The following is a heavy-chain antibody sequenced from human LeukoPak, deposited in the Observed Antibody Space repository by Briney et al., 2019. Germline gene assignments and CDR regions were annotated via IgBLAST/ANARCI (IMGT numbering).Heavy chain of an antibody. CDR3: ARQGYCSGGSCTGAHWFDP. D-gene: IGHD2-15*01. CDR2: IIPIFGIA. V-gene: IGHV1-69*04. Sequence: GSSVKVSCKASGGTFSSYAISWVRQAPGQGLEWMGRIIPIFGIANYAQTFQGGVTITADKSTSTAYMKLSSLRSEDTAVYYCARQGYCSGGSCTGAHWFDPWGQGTLVTVSS. CDR1: GGTFSSYA. J-gene: IGHJ5*02.